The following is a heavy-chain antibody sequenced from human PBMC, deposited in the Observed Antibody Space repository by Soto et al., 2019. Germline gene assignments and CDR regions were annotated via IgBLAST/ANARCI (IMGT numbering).Heavy chain of an antibody. V-gene: IGHV4-34*01. Sequence: PSETLSLTCAVYGGSFSGYYWSWIRQPPGKGLEWIGEINHSGSTNYNPSLKSRVTISVDTSKNQFSLKLSSVTAADTAVYYCARVGSSSWYVSYYYYYGMDVWGQGTTVTVSS. D-gene: IGHD6-13*01. CDR3: ARVGSSSWYVSYYYYYGMDV. CDR2: INHSGST. J-gene: IGHJ6*02. CDR1: GGSFSGYY.